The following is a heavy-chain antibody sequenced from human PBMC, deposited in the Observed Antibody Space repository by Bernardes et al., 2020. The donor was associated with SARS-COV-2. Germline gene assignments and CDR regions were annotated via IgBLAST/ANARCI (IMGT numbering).Heavy chain of an antibody. CDR3: AHIMITYGGVIADDAFDF. Sequence: SGPTLVKPTQTLTLTCSFSGFSLFTRTAGVGWIRQPPGEALEWLAIIYWDDDKRYSPSLKSRLTITKDTSKNQVVLIMTNMDPVDTATYYCAHIMITYGGVIADDAFDFWGQGTMVTVSS. J-gene: IGHJ3*01. CDR2: IYWDDDK. D-gene: IGHD3-16*02. V-gene: IGHV2-5*02. CDR1: GFSLFTRTAG.